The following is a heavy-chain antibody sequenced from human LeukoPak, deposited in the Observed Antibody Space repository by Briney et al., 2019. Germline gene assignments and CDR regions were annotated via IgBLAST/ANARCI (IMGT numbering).Heavy chain of an antibody. V-gene: IGHV1-2*02. J-gene: IGHJ4*02. Sequence: SVKVSCKASGGTFSSYAISWVRQAAGQGLEWMGWINPNSGGTNYAQKFQGRVTMTRDTSISTAYMELSRLRSDDTAVYYCARLSSWYPKSFDYWGQGTLVTVSS. CDR2: INPNSGGT. CDR1: GGTFSSYA. D-gene: IGHD6-13*01. CDR3: ARLSSWYPKSFDY.